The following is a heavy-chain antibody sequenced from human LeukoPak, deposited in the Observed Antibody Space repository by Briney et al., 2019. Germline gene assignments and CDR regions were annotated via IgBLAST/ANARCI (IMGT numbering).Heavy chain of an antibody. Sequence: ASVKVSCKASGYTFTHYYMHWVRQAPGQGLEWMGWINPNSGGTNYAQKFQGRVTMTRDTSISTAYMELSRLRSDDTAVYYCARAEVAATGSWFDPWGQGTLVTVSS. CDR2: INPNSGGT. CDR1: GYTFTHYY. J-gene: IGHJ5*02. V-gene: IGHV1-2*02. CDR3: ARAEVAATGSWFDP. D-gene: IGHD2-15*01.